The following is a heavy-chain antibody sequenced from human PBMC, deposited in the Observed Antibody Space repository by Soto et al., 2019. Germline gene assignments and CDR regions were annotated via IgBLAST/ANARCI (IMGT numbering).Heavy chain of an antibody. CDR2: ISYDGSNK. D-gene: IGHD1-1*01. Sequence: QVQLVESGGGVVQPGRSLRLSCAASGFTFSSYAMHWVRQAPGKGLEWVAVISYDGSNKYYADSVKGRFTISRDNSKNTLYLQMNSLRAEDTAVYYCARDRLRYNCNDFPYYYYGMDVWGQETTVTVSS. V-gene: IGHV3-30-3*01. CDR3: ARDRLRYNCNDFPYYYYGMDV. J-gene: IGHJ6*02. CDR1: GFTFSSYA.